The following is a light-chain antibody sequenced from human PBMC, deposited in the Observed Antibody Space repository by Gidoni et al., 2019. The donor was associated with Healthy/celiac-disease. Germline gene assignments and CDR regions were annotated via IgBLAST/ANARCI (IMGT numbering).Light chain of an antibody. CDR1: KLGDKY. CDR3: QAWDSSLEV. J-gene: IGLJ2*01. Sequence: SYELTQPLSVSVSPGQTASITCSGDKLGDKYACWYQQKPGQSPVLVIYKDSKRPSGIPERFSGSNSGNTATLTISGTQAMDEADYYCQAWDSSLEVFGGGTKLTVL. V-gene: IGLV3-1*01. CDR2: KDS.